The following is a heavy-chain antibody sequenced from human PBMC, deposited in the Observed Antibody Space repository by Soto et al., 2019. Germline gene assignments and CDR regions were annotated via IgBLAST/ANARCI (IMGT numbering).Heavy chain of an antibody. CDR1: GGSISSSSYY. CDR2: IHYSGST. J-gene: IGHJ6*02. D-gene: IGHD5-18*01. Sequence: SVPLSPTCPVSGGSISSSSYYWGWIRQPPGKGLEWIGSIHYSGSTYYNPSLKSRVTISVDTSKNQFSLKLSSVTAADTAVYYCACIFSGGYGYGFYYYGMDVWGQGTTVTVSS. CDR3: ACIFSGGYGYGFYYYGMDV. V-gene: IGHV4-39*01.